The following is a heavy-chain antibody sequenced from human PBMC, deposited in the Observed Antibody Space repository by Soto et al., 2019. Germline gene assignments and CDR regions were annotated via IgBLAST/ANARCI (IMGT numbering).Heavy chain of an antibody. CDR3: ARRLVNRPVDP. CDR1: GGSFSGYF. CDR2: INHSGGP. Sequence: QVQLQQWGAGLLKPSETLSLTCAVYGGSFSGYFWTWIRQPPGKGREWIGQINHSGGPTYNPSLQGRVSISIDPCKTQFSLNLNSVSAADTAVYYWARRLVNRPVDPWGQGALVTVSS. J-gene: IGHJ5*02. D-gene: IGHD2-15*01. V-gene: IGHV4-34*01.